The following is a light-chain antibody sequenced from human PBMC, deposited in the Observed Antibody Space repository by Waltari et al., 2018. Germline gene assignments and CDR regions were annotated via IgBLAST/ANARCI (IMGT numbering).Light chain of an antibody. CDR1: GGNIATNY. Sequence: MLTQPHSVSESPGKTVTISCSGSGGNIATNYVQWHQQRPGSAPTTVIFEDDQRPSGVPVRFSASIDGSSNLASLTISDLRTEDEADYYCQSVEGSTVLFGGGTRLTVL. J-gene: IGLJ2*01. CDR2: EDD. CDR3: QSVEGSTVL. V-gene: IGLV6-57*02.